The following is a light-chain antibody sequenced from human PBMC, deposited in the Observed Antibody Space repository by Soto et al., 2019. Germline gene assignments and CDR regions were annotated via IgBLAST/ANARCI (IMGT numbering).Light chain of an antibody. V-gene: IGLV2-14*01. J-gene: IGLJ3*02. CDR2: EVS. CDR1: SSDVGGYNH. Sequence: QSALTQPASVSGSPGQSITISCTGTSSDVGGYNHVSWYQQHPGKAPKFMIYEVSNRPSGVYNRFSGSKSGNTASLTISGLQAEDEAHYYCSSYTSSSTGVFGGGTKLAVL. CDR3: SSYTSSSTGV.